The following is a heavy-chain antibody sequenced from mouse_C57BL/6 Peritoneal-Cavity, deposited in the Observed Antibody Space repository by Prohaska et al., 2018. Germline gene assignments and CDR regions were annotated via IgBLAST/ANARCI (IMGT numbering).Heavy chain of an antibody. Sequence: QMQLPASVPGLVKPSQSLFLTCSITGFPITSGYYWFWFRHSPVQHLEWLRYITHSGETFYYPSLQSPMSITRETSKNKFFLQMNTVSTKDTDKCYVAGDPIGYGDFDYWGQGTTLTVSS. D-gene: IGHD1-1*02. CDR2: ITHSGET. CDR1: GFPITSGYY. CDR3: AGDPIGYGDFDY. J-gene: IGHJ2*01. V-gene: IGHV12-3*01.